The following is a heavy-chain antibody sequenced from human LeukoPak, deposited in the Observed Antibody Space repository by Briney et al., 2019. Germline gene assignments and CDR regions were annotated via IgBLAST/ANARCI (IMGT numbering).Heavy chain of an antibody. CDR3: ARAVGSGSYNFDY. D-gene: IGHD3-10*01. J-gene: IGHJ4*02. CDR1: GGSISSGGYY. Sequence: PSETLSLTCTVSGGSISSGGYYWSWIRQHPGKGLERIGYIYYSGSTYYNPSLKSRVTISVDTSKNQFSLKLSSVTAADTAVYYCARAVGSGSYNFDYWGQGTLVTVSS. CDR2: IYYSGST. V-gene: IGHV4-31*03.